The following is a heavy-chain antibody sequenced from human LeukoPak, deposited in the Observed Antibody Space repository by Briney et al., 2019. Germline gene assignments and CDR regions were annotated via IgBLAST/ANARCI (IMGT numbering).Heavy chain of an antibody. Sequence: GGSLRLSCAASGFTFSSYAMHWVRQAPGKGLEWVAVISYDGSNKYYADSVKGRFTISRDNSKNTLYLQMNSLRSEDTAVYYCASGQPPRWYFDLWGRGTLDTVSS. CDR3: ASGQPPRWYFDL. D-gene: IGHD2-2*01. J-gene: IGHJ2*01. CDR2: ISYDGSNK. CDR1: GFTFSSYA. V-gene: IGHV3-30-3*01.